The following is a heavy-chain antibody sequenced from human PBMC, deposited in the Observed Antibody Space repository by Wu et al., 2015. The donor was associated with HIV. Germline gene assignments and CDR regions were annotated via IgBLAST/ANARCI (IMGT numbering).Heavy chain of an antibody. Sequence: QVQVVQSGPEMKRPGSSVKVSCKASGGTFNSFAISWVRQVPGQGLEWLGGIIPMFERPNYAEKFEHRLTINADESSTTVYMELRGLRSGDTALYYCVGRQKYFPGQTGDFDYWTQGALVTVSS. J-gene: IGHJ4*02. V-gene: IGHV1-69*13. D-gene: IGHD2/OR15-2a*01. CDR1: GGTFNSFA. CDR2: IIPMFERP. CDR3: VGRQKYFPGQTGDFDY.